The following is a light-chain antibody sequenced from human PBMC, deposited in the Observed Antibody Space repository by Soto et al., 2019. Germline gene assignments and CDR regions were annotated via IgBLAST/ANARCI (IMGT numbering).Light chain of an antibody. J-gene: IGKJ1*01. V-gene: IGKV3-20*01. CDR3: QQYGSSGT. Sequence: EIVLQKSPGTLSLSPGERAPFSCRASQSVSSNYLAWYQQTPGQAPRPLIYGASSRATGIPDRFSGSGSGTDFTLTISRLEPEDFAVYYCQQYGSSGTVGQGTKVDIK. CDR1: QSVSSNY. CDR2: GAS.